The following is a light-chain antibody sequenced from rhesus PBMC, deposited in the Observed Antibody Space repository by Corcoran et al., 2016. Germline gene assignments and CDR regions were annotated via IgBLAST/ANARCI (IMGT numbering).Light chain of an antibody. J-gene: IGKJ3*01. Sequence: DIQMTQSPSSLSASVGDRVTITCRASENVNNYLNWYQQQPGKAPKLLIYKASTLQSGVPSRFSGRGSGTDYTFTISSLQPEDVATYYCQHGCGTPFTFGPGTKLDIK. CDR2: KAS. CDR1: ENVNNY. CDR3: QHGCGTPFT. V-gene: IGKV1-74*01.